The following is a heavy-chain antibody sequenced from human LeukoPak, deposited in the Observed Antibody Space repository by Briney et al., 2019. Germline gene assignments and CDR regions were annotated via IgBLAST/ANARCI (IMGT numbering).Heavy chain of an antibody. CDR2: IDGSGVTS. CDR3: AKRVAEQSTSWYIDI. D-gene: IGHD6-19*01. V-gene: IGHV3-23*02. Sequence: PGGSLRLSCAASGYTYSSYTMLWVRQAPGKGLEWVSAIDGSGVTSFYGDSVKARFTISRDNSKNTLHLQMNSLRAEDTALYYCAKRVAEQSTSWYIDIWGLGTMVTVSS. CDR1: GYTYSSYT. J-gene: IGHJ3*02.